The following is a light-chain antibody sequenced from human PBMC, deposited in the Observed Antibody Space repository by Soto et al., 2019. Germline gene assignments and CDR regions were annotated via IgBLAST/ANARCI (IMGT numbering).Light chain of an antibody. Sequence: DIQLTQSPSSLSASLGDRVTLTCRASQTISIYLHCYQQKPGRAPKLLIYGASTLQGAVPPGLSSSRSATDFITTTIRLQPEEFLTYYCQRRYGSPPWTFGQGTKVDIK. CDR3: QRRYGSPPWT. J-gene: IGKJ1*01. V-gene: IGKV1-39*01. CDR2: GAS. CDR1: QTISIY.